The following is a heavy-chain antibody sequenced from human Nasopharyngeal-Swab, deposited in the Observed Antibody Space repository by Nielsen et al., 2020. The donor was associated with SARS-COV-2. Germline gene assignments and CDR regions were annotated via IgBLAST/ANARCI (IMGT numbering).Heavy chain of an antibody. V-gene: IGHV4-59*01. Sequence: SETLSLTCTVSGGSISSYYWSWIRQSPGKGLEWLGCIFYRGNTNYNPSLMSRVTISVDTSKNQLSLTLNSVTAEDTAVYYCARAGRTAYGLDVWGQGTTVTVSS. CDR1: GGSISSYY. J-gene: IGHJ6*02. CDR3: ARAGRTAYGLDV. D-gene: IGHD2-21*01. CDR2: IFYRGNT.